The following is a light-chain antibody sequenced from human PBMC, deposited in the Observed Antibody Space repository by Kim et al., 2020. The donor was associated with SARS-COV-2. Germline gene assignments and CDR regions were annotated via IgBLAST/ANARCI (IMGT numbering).Light chain of an antibody. Sequence: QSVLTQPPSMSGTTGQRVTLSCSGSISNIGRRNVNWYQQFPGAAPKLLIYASDQRPSGVPDRFSGSKSGTSASLAISGRQSEDEADYYCSVWDASLNDLLFVGRNQLTVL. J-gene: IGLJ2*01. CDR1: ISNIGRRN. CDR2: ASD. V-gene: IGLV1-44*01. CDR3: SVWDASLNDLL.